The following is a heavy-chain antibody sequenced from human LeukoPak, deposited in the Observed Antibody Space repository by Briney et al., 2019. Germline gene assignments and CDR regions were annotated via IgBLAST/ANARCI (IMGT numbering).Heavy chain of an antibody. V-gene: IGHV4-39*01. J-gene: IGHJ5*02. D-gene: IGHD4-11*01. CDR1: GGSISSSSYY. Sequence: PSETLSLTCTVSGGSISSSSYYWGWIRQPTGKRLEWVGSIYYSGSTYYNPSLKSRVTISVDTSKNQFSLKLSSVTAADTAVYYCARHGNSNYVSWFDPWGQGTLVTVSS. CDR2: IYYSGST. CDR3: ARHGNSNYVSWFDP.